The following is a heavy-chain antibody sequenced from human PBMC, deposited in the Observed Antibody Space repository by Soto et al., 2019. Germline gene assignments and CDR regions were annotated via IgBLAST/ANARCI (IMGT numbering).Heavy chain of an antibody. Sequence: VNVSRNASGVTICSYVIGWVRQAPGRGREWMGGIIHIFGTANYAQKFQARVTITADRSTSTAYMELSSLRSEDTAEYYGARQRGDDYYGMDVSG. CDR2: IIHIFGTA. CDR1: GVTICSYV. V-gene: IGHV1-69*06. CDR3: ARQRGDDYYGMDV. J-gene: IGHJ6*02. D-gene: IGHD4-17*01.